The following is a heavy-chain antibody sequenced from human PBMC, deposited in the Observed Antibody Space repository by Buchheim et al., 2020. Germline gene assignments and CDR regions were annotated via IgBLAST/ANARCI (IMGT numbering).Heavy chain of an antibody. D-gene: IGHD1-14*01. J-gene: IGHJ4*02. CDR2: IYYSGST. Sequence: QLQLQESGPGLVKPSETLSLTCTVSGGSISSSSYYWGWIRQPPGKGLEWIGSIYYSGSTYYNPSHNSRVTTSVVNSTHQFFLKLSSVTAADTAVYYCASHGRAGEVDYWGQGTL. CDR3: ASHGRAGEVDY. V-gene: IGHV4-39*01. CDR1: GGSISSSSYY.